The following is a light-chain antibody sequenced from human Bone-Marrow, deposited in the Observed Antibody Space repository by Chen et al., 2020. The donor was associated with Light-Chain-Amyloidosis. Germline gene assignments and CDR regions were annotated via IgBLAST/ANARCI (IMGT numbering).Light chain of an antibody. V-gene: IGLV3-21*02. J-gene: IGLJ3*02. Sequence: SYVLTQPSSVSVAPGQTATTACGGNNIGSTRVHWYQQTPGQAPLLVAYDDSDLPSGIPERGSGYKSGDTATLTISRVEAGEDAVYCCLVWERSRDRPVFGGGTKLTVL. CDR2: DDS. CDR3: LVWERSRDRPV. CDR1: NIGSTR.